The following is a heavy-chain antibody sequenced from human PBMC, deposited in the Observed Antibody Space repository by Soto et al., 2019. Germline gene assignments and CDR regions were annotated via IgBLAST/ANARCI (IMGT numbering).Heavy chain of an antibody. V-gene: IGHV1-69*12. CDR2: IIPIFGTA. Sequence: QVQLVQSGAEVKKPGSSVKVSCKASGGTFSSYAISWVRQAPGQGLEWMGGIIPIFGTANYAQKFQGRVXSXAVXSTSTAYMELSSLRSEDTAVYYCARPSTYYYGMDVWGQGTTVTVSS. D-gene: IGHD2-2*01. J-gene: IGHJ6*02. CDR3: ARPSTYYYGMDV. CDR1: GGTFSSYA.